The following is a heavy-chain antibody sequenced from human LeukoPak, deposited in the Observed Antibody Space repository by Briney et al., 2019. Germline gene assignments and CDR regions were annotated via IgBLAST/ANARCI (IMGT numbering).Heavy chain of an antibody. D-gene: IGHD5-12*01. Sequence: ASVKVSCKASGYTFTSYYMHWVRQAPGQGLEWMGIINPSGGSTGYAQKFQGRVTMTRDTSTSTVYMELSSLRSEDTAVYYCARARPTNWYFDLWGRGTLVTVSS. V-gene: IGHV1-46*01. CDR2: INPSGGST. J-gene: IGHJ2*01. CDR1: GYTFTSYY. CDR3: ARARPTNWYFDL.